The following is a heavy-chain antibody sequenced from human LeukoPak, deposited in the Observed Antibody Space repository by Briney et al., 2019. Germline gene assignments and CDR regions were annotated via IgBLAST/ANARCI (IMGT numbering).Heavy chain of an antibody. J-gene: IGHJ4*02. CDR1: AYDFTGYH. CDR3: AKDRDGADRIIL. V-gene: IGHV1-2*06. CDR2: LNPNTGHA. Sequence: ASVKVSCKVVAYDFTGYHIHWVRQAPGQGPEWMGRLNPNTGHAVYAFRFQGRVTITRDTSSSTAYMEVTRLTSDDTALYYCAKDRDGADRIILWGQGTLVTVSS. D-gene: IGHD5-24*01.